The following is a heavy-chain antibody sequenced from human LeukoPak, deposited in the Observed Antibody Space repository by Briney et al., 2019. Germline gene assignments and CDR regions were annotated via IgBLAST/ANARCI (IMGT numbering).Heavy chain of an antibody. CDR2: IYPGDSDT. V-gene: IGHV5-51*01. D-gene: IGHD2-15*01. Sequence: GESLKISCKGSGYRVTSYWIGCVRQIPGKGLECMGFIYPGDSDTRYSPSFQGQVTISADKSISTAYLQWSSLKASDTAMYYCARGYCSGGSCWFDPWGQGTLVTVSS. J-gene: IGHJ5*02. CDR3: ARGYCSGGSCWFDP. CDR1: GYRVTSYW.